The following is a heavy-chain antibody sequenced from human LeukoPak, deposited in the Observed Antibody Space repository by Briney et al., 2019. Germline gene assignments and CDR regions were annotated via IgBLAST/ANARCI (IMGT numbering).Heavy chain of an antibody. V-gene: IGHV3-53*01. Sequence: SGGSLRLSCAASGFTVSSNYMSWVRQASGKGLEWVSVIYSGGSTYYADSVKGRFTISRDNSKNTLYLQMNSLRAEDTAVYYCASQSGMTYYYYMDVWGKGTTVTVSS. CDR2: IYSGGST. CDR3: ASQSGMTYYYYMDV. J-gene: IGHJ6*03. CDR1: GFTVSSNY.